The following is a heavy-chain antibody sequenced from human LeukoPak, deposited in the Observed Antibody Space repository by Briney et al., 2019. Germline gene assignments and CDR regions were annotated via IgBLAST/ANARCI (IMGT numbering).Heavy chain of an antibody. CDR2: MNTKSGNT. J-gene: IGHJ4*02. V-gene: IGHV1-8*02. CDR3: ARAVGATNHLDY. CDR1: GYTFTSDE. D-gene: IGHD1-26*01. Sequence: PWASVKVSCKASGYTFTSDEINWVRQAPGQGLEWMGRMNTKSGNTGSAQKFQGRLTMTRNTSIVTAYMELTGLGSQDTAVYFCARAVGATNHLDYWGQGTLVTVSS.